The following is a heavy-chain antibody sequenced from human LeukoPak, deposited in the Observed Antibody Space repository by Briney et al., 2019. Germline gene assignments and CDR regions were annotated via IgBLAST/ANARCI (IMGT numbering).Heavy chain of an antibody. Sequence: PGGSLRLSCAASGFTLRSYWMHWVRQVPGKGLMWVSRITGDGSGTKYADSVKGRFTISRDNTKNTLYLQMNSLRAEDTAVYYCANLEYYDFWSGYYRFDYWGQGTLVTVSS. D-gene: IGHD3-3*01. CDR1: GFTLRSYW. CDR3: ANLEYYDFWSGYYRFDY. V-gene: IGHV3-74*03. CDR2: ITGDGSGT. J-gene: IGHJ4*02.